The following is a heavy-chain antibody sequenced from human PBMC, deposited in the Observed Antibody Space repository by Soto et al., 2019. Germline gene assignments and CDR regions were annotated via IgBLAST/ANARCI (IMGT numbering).Heavy chain of an antibody. CDR2: INAGNGAT. V-gene: IGHV1-3*01. CDR1: GYTFTSYA. Sequence: QVQLVQSGAEVKQPGASVKVSCKASGYTFTSYAIHWVRQAPGQGLEWVGWINAGNGATKYSQNLQDRVTITRDTSASTAYMEPSSLKSEDTAVYYCARGVQFANYWGQGTLVTVSS. CDR3: ARGVQFANY. J-gene: IGHJ4*02.